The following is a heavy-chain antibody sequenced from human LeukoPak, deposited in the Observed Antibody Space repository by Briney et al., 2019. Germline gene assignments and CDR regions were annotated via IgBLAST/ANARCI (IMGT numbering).Heavy chain of an antibody. D-gene: IGHD3-16*02. CDR3: ARVRIMITFGGVILNWLDP. Sequence: ASVKVSCKASGYTLTSYGISWVRQAPGQGLECVGWISAYNGNTNYAQKLQGRVTMTTDTSTSTAYMELRSLRSDDTAVYYCARVRIMITFGGVILNWLDPWGQGTLVTVSS. CDR1: GYTLTSYG. CDR2: ISAYNGNT. V-gene: IGHV1-18*01. J-gene: IGHJ5*02.